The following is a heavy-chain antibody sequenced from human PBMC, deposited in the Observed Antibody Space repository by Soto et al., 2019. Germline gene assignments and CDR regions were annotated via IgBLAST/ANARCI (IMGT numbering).Heavy chain of an antibody. J-gene: IGHJ4*02. Sequence: QVQLQQWGAGLLKPSETLSLTCAVYGGSFSAYYWTWIRQPPGTGLECLGEINHSGSTNYNPSLTSRVTIAVDTSKIQSSLTLTSVTAADTAVYYFARDKITGLFDYRGQGTLVTVSS. CDR1: GGSFSAYY. D-gene: IGHD2-8*02. V-gene: IGHV4-34*01. CDR2: INHSGST. CDR3: ARDKITGLFDY.